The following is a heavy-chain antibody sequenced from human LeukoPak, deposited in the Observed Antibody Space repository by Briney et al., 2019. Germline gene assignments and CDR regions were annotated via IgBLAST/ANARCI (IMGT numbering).Heavy chain of an antibody. CDR2: ISSGSRYI. J-gene: IGHJ4*02. CDR1: GFTFSSHS. Sequence: GGSLRLSCAASGFTFSSHSMNWVRQAPGKGLEWVSYISSGSRYISYADSVKGRFTISRDYAKNSLYLQMNSLRAEDTAVYYCARDSRIAVARFFDYWGQGTLVTVSS. CDR3: ARDSRIAVARFFDY. V-gene: IGHV3-21*01. D-gene: IGHD6-19*01.